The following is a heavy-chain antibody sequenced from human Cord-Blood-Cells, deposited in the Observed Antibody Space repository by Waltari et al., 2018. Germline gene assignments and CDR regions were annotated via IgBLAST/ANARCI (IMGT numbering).Heavy chain of an antibody. J-gene: IGHJ4*02. Sequence: QVQLVESGGGVVQPGRSLRLSCAASGFTFSSYGMHWVRQAPGKGLEWVAVIWYDGSNKYYADSVKGRVTISRDNSKNTLYLQMNSLRAEDTAVYYCARDVGDDYGDYVDYWGQGTLVTVSS. CDR2: IWYDGSNK. CDR3: ARDVGDDYGDYVDY. V-gene: IGHV3-33*01. CDR1: GFTFSSYG. D-gene: IGHD4-17*01.